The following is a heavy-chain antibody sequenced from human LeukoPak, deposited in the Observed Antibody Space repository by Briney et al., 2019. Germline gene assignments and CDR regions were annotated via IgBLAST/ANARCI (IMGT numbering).Heavy chain of an antibody. CDR1: GYTFTGYY. V-gene: IGHV1-2*02. CDR3: ARDGGYYYDSSGYFN. D-gene: IGHD3-22*01. Sequence: ASVKVSCKASGYTFTGYYMHWVRQAPGQGLEWMGWINPNSGGTNYAQKFQGRVTMTRDTSISTAYMELSRLRSDDTAVYYCARDGGYYYDSSGYFNWGQGTMVTVSS. J-gene: IGHJ3*01. CDR2: INPNSGGT.